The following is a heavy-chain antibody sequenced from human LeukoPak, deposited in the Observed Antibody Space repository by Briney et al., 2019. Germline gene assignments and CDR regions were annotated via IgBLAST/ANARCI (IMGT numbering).Heavy chain of an antibody. CDR3: ARVPRYCSGGSCYYDAFDI. J-gene: IGHJ3*02. V-gene: IGHV3-23*01. D-gene: IGHD2-15*01. CDR1: GFTFSSYG. CDR2: ISGSGGST. Sequence: GGSLRLSCAASGFTFSSYGMSWVRQAPGKGLEWVSAISGSGGSTYYADSVKGRFTISRDNAKNTLYLQMNSLRAEDTAVYYCARVPRYCSGGSCYYDAFDIWGQGTMVTVSS.